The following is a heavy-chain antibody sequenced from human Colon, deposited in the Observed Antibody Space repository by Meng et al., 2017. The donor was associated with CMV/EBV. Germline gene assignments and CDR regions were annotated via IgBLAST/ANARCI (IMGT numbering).Heavy chain of an antibody. Sequence: GESLKISCSASEFTFSTYIINWVRQAPGKGPEWVSSISSGSTYIYYADSVKGRFTISRDNAKNSLYLQMNSLRAEDTAVYYCAADRVAVGWFDPWGQGTLVTVSS. D-gene: IGHD2-15*01. CDR2: ISSGSTYI. V-gene: IGHV3-21*01. CDR3: AADRVAVGWFDP. J-gene: IGHJ5*02. CDR1: EFTFSTYI.